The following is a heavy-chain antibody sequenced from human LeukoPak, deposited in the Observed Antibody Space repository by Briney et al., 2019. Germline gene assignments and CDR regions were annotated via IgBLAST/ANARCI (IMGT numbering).Heavy chain of an antibody. V-gene: IGHV3-21*01. D-gene: IGHD3-16*01. CDR1: GISFDSYT. CDR3: ARVRWGGLYYFDY. J-gene: IGHJ4*02. CDR2: ISSSSTYI. Sequence: KPWGSLRLSCAVSGISFDSYTMNWVRQAPGQGLEWVSSISSSSTYIHYADSVKGRFTISRDNAKNTLYLQMNSLRAEDTAVYYCARVRWGGLYYFDYWGQGTLVTVSS.